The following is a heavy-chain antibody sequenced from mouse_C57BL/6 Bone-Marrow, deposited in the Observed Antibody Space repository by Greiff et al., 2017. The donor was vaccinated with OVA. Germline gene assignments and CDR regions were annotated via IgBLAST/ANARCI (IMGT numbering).Heavy chain of an antibody. J-gene: IGHJ2*01. Sequence: QVQLKQPGAELVKPGASVKLSCKASGYTFTSYWMHWVKQRPGRGLEWIGRFAPNSGGTKYNEKFKSKATPTVDKPSSTAFMQRSSLTSEDSAVYYCACCYYSNYRGYFDYWGQGTTLTVSS. CDR2: FAPNSGGT. CDR3: ACCYYSNYRGYFDY. V-gene: IGHV1-72*01. D-gene: IGHD2-5*01. CDR1: GYTFTSYW.